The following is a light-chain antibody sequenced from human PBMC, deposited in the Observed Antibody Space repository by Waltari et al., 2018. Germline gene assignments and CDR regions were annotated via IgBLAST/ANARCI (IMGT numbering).Light chain of an antibody. V-gene: IGLV2-14*03. CDR1: GSDVGDYNS. Sequence: QSALTQPASVSGSPGQSITISCTATGSDVGDYNSVSWYQHRTGAAPNLIIYDVSNRASGVPHRFSGSKSGNTASLTISGLQTADEADYYCCSYSITNIVFGTGTKVTVL. CDR3: CSYSITNIV. CDR2: DVS. J-gene: IGLJ1*01.